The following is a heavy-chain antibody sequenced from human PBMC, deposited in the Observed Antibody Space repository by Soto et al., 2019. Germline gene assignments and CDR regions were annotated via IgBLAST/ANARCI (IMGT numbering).Heavy chain of an antibody. Sequence: QVQLVESGGGLVRPGGSLRLSCAASGFTFSTFYMNWVRQAPGKGLEWVSFLSSESTFISYADSVKGQFTISRDNSKKSLFLQMDSLRVEDTAVYHCARVRSGTYNAFDLWGQWTVVTVSS. V-gene: IGHV3-11*06. J-gene: IGHJ3*01. CDR2: LSSESTFI. CDR1: GFTFSTFY. CDR3: ARVRSGTYNAFDL. D-gene: IGHD1-26*01.